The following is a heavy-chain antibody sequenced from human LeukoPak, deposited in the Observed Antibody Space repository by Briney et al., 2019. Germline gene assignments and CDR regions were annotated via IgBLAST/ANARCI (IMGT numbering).Heavy chain of an antibody. J-gene: IGHJ4*02. CDR3: ARDREYSSSSLNY. V-gene: IGHV1-69*13. CDR1: VGTFSSYA. CDR2: IIPIFGTA. D-gene: IGHD6-6*01. Sequence: SVKVSCKASVGTFSSYAISWVRQAPGQGLEWMGGIIPIFGTANYAQKFQGRVTITADESRSAAYMELSSLRSEDTAVYYCARDREYSSSSLNYWGQGTLVTVSS.